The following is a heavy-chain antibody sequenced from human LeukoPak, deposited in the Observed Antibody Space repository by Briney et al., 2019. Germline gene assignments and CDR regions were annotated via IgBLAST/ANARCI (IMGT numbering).Heavy chain of an antibody. D-gene: IGHD3-22*01. V-gene: IGHV3-33*06. CDR3: AKERGFYYDSSGYYYFDY. Sequence: GGSLRLSCAASGFTFSSYGMHWVRQAPGKGLEWVAVIWYDGSNKYYADSVKGRFAISRDNSKNTLYLQMNSLRAEDTAVYYCAKERGFYYDSSGYYYFDYWGQGTLVTVSS. CDR1: GFTFSSYG. CDR2: IWYDGSNK. J-gene: IGHJ4*02.